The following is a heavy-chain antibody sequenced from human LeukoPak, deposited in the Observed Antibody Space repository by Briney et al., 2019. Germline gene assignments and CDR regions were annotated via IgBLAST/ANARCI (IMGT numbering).Heavy chain of an antibody. CDR3: ARAYYDSSGSIDY. D-gene: IGHD3-22*01. CDR2: IYYSGST. CDR1: GGSISSYY. J-gene: IGHJ4*02. V-gene: IGHV4-59*01. Sequence: SETLSLTCTVSGGSISSYYWSWIRQPPGKGLEWIGYIYYSGSTNYNPSLKSRVTISVDTSKNQFSLKLSSVTAADTAVYYCARAYYDSSGSIDYWGQGTLVTVST.